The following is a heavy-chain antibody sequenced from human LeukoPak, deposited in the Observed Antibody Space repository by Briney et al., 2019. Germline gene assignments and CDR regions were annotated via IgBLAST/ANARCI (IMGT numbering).Heavy chain of an antibody. Sequence: GTSVKVSCKASGFTFTSSAMQWVRQARGQRLEWIGWIVVGSGNTNYAQKFQERVTITRDMSISTAYMELSSLRSEDTAVYYCAADPWSGSYYCWFDRWGQGTLVTVSS. D-gene: IGHD1-26*01. CDR3: AADPWSGSYYCWFDR. CDR1: GFTFTSSA. V-gene: IGHV1-58*02. J-gene: IGHJ5*02. CDR2: IVVGSGNT.